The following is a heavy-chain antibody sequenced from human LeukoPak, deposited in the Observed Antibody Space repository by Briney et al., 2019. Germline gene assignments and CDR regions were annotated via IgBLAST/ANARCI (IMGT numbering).Heavy chain of an antibody. CDR2: IYYSGTT. D-gene: IGHD2-15*01. V-gene: IGHV4-59*12. CDR1: GGSISNYY. J-gene: IGHJ4*02. CDR3: ARGLMVGAVDY. Sequence: SETLSLTCTVSGGSISNYYWSWVRQPPGKGLEWIGYIYYSGTTNYNPSLKSRVTISVDTSKNQFSLRLSSVTAADTAVYYCARGLMVGAVDYWGQGTLVTVSS.